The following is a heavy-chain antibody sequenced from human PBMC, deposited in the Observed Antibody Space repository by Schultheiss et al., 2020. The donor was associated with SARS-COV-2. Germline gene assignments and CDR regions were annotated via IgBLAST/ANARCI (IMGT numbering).Heavy chain of an antibody. V-gene: IGHV1-69*13. CDR3: VQTLHPYSSGWHLYWYFDL. CDR2: IIPIFGTA. Sequence: SVKVSCKASGGTFSSYAISWVRQAPGQWLEWMGGIIPIFGTANYAQKFQGRVTITADESTSTAYMELSSLRSEDMVVYSCVQTLHPYSSGWHLYWYFDLWGRGAVIT. D-gene: IGHD6-19*01. CDR1: GGTFSSYA. J-gene: IGHJ2*01.